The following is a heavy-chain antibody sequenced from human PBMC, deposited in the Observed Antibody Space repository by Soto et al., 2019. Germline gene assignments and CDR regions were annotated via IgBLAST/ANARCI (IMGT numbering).Heavy chain of an antibody. V-gene: IGHV4-38-2*02. Sequence: ETLSLTCTVSNFSISSNYYWSWVRQSPGKGLEFIGTIYHTGSIYYNPSLRSRVTISLDMSKSQFSLKLSSATAADTAVYYCARVSPPEWDWRSFDLWGRGTLVTVYS. CDR3: ARVSPPEWDWRSFDL. CDR1: NFSISSNYY. CDR2: IYHTGSI. D-gene: IGHD1-26*01. J-gene: IGHJ2*01.